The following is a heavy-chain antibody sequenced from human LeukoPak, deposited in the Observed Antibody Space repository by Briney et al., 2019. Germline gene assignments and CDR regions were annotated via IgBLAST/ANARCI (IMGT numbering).Heavy chain of an antibody. CDR1: GYTFTSYG. V-gene: IGHV1-18*01. CDR3: ARDLERRSNYYYYYGMDV. CDR2: ISAYNGNT. Sequence: ASVKVSCKASGYTFTSYGISWVRQAPGQGLEWMGWISAYNGNTNYAQKLQGRVTMTTDTSTSTAYMELRSLRSDDTAVYYCARDLERRSNYYYYYGMDVWGQGTTVTVSS. D-gene: IGHD1-1*01. J-gene: IGHJ6*02.